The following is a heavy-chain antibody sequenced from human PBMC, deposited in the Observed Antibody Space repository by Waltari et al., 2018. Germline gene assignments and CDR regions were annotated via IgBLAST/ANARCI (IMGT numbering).Heavy chain of an antibody. Sequence: QVQLVQSGAEVKKPGASVKVSCKASGYTFTGYYMHWVRQAPGQGLEWMGRINPNSGGTNYAQKFQGRVTITRNTSISTAYMELSSLRSEDTAVYYCARGGMTTVTTGFDYWGQGTLVTVSS. V-gene: IGHV1-2*06. D-gene: IGHD4-17*01. CDR2: INPNSGGT. J-gene: IGHJ4*02. CDR3: ARGGMTTVTTGFDY. CDR1: GYTFTGYY.